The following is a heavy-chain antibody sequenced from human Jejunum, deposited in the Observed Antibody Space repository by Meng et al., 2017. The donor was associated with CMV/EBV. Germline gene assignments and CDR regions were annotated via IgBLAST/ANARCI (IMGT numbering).Heavy chain of an antibody. Sequence: FSSYSMNWVRQVPGKGLEWVSYISSSSTIIYYADSVKCRFTISSDDAKNSLFLLMNSLRAEDTAVYSCARDRLHCGGGLCYVPFDYWGQGTLVTVSS. CDR1: FSSYS. CDR2: ISSSSTII. J-gene: IGHJ4*02. D-gene: IGHD2-8*02. V-gene: IGHV3-48*04. CDR3: ARDRLHCGGGLCYVPFDY.